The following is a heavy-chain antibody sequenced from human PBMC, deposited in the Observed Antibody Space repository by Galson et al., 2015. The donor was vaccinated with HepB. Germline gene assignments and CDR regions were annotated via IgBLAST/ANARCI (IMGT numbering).Heavy chain of an antibody. Sequence: SVKVSCKASGYTFTSYGISWVRQAPGQGLEWMGWISAYNGNTNYAQKLQGRVTMTTDTSTSTAYMELRSLRSDDTAVYYCVWNPSSRLGAFDIWGQGTMVTVSS. D-gene: IGHD1-1*01. CDR3: VWNPSSRLGAFDI. J-gene: IGHJ3*02. V-gene: IGHV1-18*01. CDR1: GYTFTSYG. CDR2: ISAYNGNT.